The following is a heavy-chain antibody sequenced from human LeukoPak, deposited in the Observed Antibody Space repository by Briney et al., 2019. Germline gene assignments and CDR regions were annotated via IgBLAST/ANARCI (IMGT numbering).Heavy chain of an antibody. D-gene: IGHD4-17*01. Sequence: SETLSLTCTASGGSISSSSYYWGWIRQPPGKGLAWIGSIYYSGSTYYNPSLKSRVTISVDTSKNQFSLKLSSVTAADTAVYYCASASPTVTSDAFDIWGQGTMVTVSS. V-gene: IGHV4-39*01. CDR2: IYYSGST. CDR3: ASASPTVTSDAFDI. J-gene: IGHJ3*02. CDR1: GGSISSSSYY.